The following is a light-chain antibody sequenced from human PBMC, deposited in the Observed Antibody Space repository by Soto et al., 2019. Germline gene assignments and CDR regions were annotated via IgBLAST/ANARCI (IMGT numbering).Light chain of an antibody. J-gene: IGKJ1*01. CDR1: QSIPSS. Sequence: DIQMTQSPSTLSASVGDRVTITCRASQSIPSSLAWYQQKPGKAPNLLIYDASILESGVPSRFSGSGSGTEFTLTISSLQSEDSAIYYCQQYFEWPPMTFGQGTKVEI. CDR2: DAS. V-gene: IGKV1-5*01. CDR3: QQYFEWPPMT.